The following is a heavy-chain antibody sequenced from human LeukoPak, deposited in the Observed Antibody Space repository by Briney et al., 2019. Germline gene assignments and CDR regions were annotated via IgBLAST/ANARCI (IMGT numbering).Heavy chain of an antibody. Sequence: SVKVSCKASGYTFTYRYLHWVRQAPGQALEWMGWITPFNGNTNYAQKFQDRVTITRDRSMSTAYMELSSLRSEDTAMYYCAHGSSSSSLIDPWGQGTLVTVSS. CDR2: ITPFNGNT. CDR3: AHGSSSSSLIDP. CDR1: GYTFTYRY. V-gene: IGHV1-45*02. J-gene: IGHJ5*02. D-gene: IGHD6-13*01.